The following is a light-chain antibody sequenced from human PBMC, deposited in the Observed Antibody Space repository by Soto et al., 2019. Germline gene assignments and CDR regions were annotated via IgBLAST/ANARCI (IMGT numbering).Light chain of an antibody. J-gene: IGKJ1*01. CDR3: DQYGSSPWT. CDR1: QSVSSSY. V-gene: IGKV3-20*01. CDR2: GAS. Sequence: EIVLTQSPGTLSLSPGERATLSCRASQSVSSSYLAWYQQKTGQAPRLLIYGASSRATGIPDRVSGSGSGTDFTLTISTLEPEDFAVYYCDQYGSSPWTFGQGTKVEIK.